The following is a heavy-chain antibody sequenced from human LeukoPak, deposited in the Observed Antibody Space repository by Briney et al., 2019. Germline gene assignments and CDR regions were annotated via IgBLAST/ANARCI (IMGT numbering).Heavy chain of an antibody. CDR1: GGSISSYY. CDR2: IYYNGNT. V-gene: IGHV4-59*01. CDR3: ARAKIAVAGTGAGGFVDY. Sequence: PSETLSLTCTVSGGSISSYYWSWIRQPPGKGLEWIGYIYYNGNTNYNPSLKSRITISVDTSKNQFSLKLSSVTAADTAVYYCARAKIAVAGTGAGGFVDYWGQGTLVTVSS. J-gene: IGHJ4*02. D-gene: IGHD6-19*01.